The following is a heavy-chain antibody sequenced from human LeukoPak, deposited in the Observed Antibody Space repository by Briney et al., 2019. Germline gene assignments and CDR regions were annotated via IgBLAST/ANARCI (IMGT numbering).Heavy chain of an antibody. CDR2: ISGDGGST. Sequence: GGSLRLSCTASGFTFNSYSMTWVRQAPGKGLEWVSLISGDGGSTYYADSVKGRFTISRDNSKNSLYLQMDSLRTEDTALYYCAGGFHYYYYGMDVWGQGTTVTVSS. J-gene: IGHJ6*02. CDR3: AGGFHYYYYGMDV. V-gene: IGHV3-43*02. D-gene: IGHD2-15*01. CDR1: GFTFNSYS.